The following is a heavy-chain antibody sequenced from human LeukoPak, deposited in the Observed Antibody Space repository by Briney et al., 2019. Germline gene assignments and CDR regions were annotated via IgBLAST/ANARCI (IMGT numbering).Heavy chain of an antibody. CDR2: IYYSGST. J-gene: IGHJ5*02. CDR3: ARQAAADFYNWFDP. CDR1: GGSISSYY. V-gene: IGHV4-59*01. D-gene: IGHD6-13*01. Sequence: SETLSLTCTVSGGSISSYYWSWIRQPPGKGLEWIGYIYYSGSTNYNPFLKSRVTISVDTSKNQFSLKLSSVTAADTAVYYCARQAAADFYNWFDPWGQGTLVTVSS.